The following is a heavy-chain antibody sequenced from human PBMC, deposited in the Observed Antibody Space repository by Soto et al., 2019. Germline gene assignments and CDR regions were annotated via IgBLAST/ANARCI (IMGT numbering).Heavy chain of an antibody. D-gene: IGHD2-8*02. CDR3: ARDKITGLFDY. Sequence: SETLSLTCAVDGGSFSGYYWTWILQPPGTGLEWIGEINHSGSTNYNPSLKSRVTISVDTSKNQFSLKLTSVTAADTAVYYCARDKITGLFDYWGQGTLVTVS. J-gene: IGHJ4*02. V-gene: IGHV4-34*01. CDR2: INHSGST. CDR1: GGSFSGYY.